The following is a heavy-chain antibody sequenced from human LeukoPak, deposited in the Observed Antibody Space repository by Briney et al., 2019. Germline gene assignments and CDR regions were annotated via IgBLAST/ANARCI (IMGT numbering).Heavy chain of an antibody. V-gene: IGHV3-30*02. Sequence: PGGSLRLSSAASGFTFSSYGMHWVRQAPGKGLEWVAFIRYDGSNKYYADSVKGRFTISRDNSKNTLYLQMNSLRAEDTAVYYCARFVVVVAATDYWGQGTLVTVSS. J-gene: IGHJ4*02. CDR1: GFTFSSYG. D-gene: IGHD2-15*01. CDR3: ARFVVVVAATDY. CDR2: IRYDGSNK.